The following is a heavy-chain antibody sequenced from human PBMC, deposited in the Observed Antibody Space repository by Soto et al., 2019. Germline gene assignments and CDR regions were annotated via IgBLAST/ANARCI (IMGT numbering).Heavy chain of an antibody. CDR2: IYWDDDK. D-gene: IGHD5-18*01. CDR3: AHLPWKQLWPRAPVVY. CDR1: GFSLSTSGVG. V-gene: IGHV2-5*02. J-gene: IGHJ4*02. Sequence: QITLKESGPTLVKPTQTLTLTCTFSGFSLSTSGVGVGWIRQPPGKALEWLGIIYWDDDKRYSPSLKSRVTITKDTFKNQLGLTMTNMDPVDTATYYCAHLPWKQLWPRAPVVYWGQGTPVTVSS.